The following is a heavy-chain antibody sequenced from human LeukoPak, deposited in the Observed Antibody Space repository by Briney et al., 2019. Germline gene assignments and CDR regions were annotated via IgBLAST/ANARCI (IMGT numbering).Heavy chain of an antibody. CDR1: GFTFSSYG. J-gene: IGHJ3*02. CDR2: ISYDGSNK. V-gene: IGHV3-30*03. D-gene: IGHD3-3*01. CDR3: ARVGLGITIFGVVKNAFDI. Sequence: GRSLRLSCAASGFTFSSYGMHWVRQAPGKGLEWVAVISYDGSNKYYADSVKGRFTISRDNSKNTLYLQMNSLRAEDTAVYYCARVGLGITIFGVVKNAFDIWGQGTMVTVSS.